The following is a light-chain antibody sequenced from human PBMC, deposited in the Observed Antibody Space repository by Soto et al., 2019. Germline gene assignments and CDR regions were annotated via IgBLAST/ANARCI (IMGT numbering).Light chain of an antibody. CDR1: SSNIGSEY. CDR2: RNN. V-gene: IGLV1-47*01. Sequence: QSVLTQPPSASGTPGQRVTISCSGSSSNIGSEYVVWYQHLPGTAPKLLIYRNNQRPSGVPDRFAGSKSGTSASLAISGLRSEDEADYYCSSYINTNTLVFAGGTKLTVL. CDR3: SSYINTNTLV. J-gene: IGLJ2*01.